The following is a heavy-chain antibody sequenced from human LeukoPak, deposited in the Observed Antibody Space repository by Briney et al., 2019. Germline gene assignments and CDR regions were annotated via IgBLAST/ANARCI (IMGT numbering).Heavy chain of an antibody. CDR2: IYYSGTT. CDR3: ARSDVYSSGWTFDY. V-gene: IGHV4-39*01. CDR1: GGSIKSSTYY. Sequence: SETLSLTCSVSGGSIKSSTYYWAFVRQPPGKGLEWIATIYYSGTTYYNPSLKSRVTISLDTSRNQFSLKLSSVTAADTAVYYCARSDVYSSGWTFDYWGQGTLVTVSS. D-gene: IGHD6-19*01. J-gene: IGHJ4*02.